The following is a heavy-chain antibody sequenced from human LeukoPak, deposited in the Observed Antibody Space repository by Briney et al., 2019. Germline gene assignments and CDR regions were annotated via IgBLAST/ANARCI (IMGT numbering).Heavy chain of an antibody. V-gene: IGHV4-4*02. CDR1: GGSISSSNW. CDR3: ANGDGGFFDY. CDR2: IYHTGNT. J-gene: IGHJ4*02. D-gene: IGHD3-10*01. Sequence: PSETLSLTCAVSGGSISSSNWWSWVRQPPGKWLEWIGEIYHTGNTNYNPSLKSRVTISVYKSKNQFSLKLSSVTAADTAVYYCANGDGGFFDYWGQGTLVTVSS.